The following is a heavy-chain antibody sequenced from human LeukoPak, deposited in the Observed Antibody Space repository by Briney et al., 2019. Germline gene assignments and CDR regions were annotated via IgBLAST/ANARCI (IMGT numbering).Heavy chain of an antibody. CDR3: AIRKQQVVPPRAYPYYYGMDV. CDR1: GFTLSSNG. CDR2: ISGSGGST. J-gene: IGHJ6*02. V-gene: IGHV3-23*01. D-gene: IGHD6-13*01. Sequence: GESLRLSCAASGFTLSSNGMNWVRQAPGKGLEWVSGISGSGGSTYYADSVKGRFTISRDKSKNTLYLLMISLRAEDTAVYYCAIRKQQVVPPRAYPYYYGMDVWGQGTTVTVSS.